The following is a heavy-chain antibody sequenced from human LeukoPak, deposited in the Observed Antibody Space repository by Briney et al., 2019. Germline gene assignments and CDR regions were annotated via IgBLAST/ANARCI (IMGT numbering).Heavy chain of an antibody. CDR1: GGSFSGYY. Sequence: SETLSPTCAVYGGSFSGYYWGWIRQPPGKGLEWIGTIYYTGSSYYNPSLKTRVTIAVDTSKNQFSLKLSSVTAADTAIYYCARDSSGNYFDYWGQGTLVTVSS. CDR3: ARDSSGNYFDY. D-gene: IGHD1-26*01. CDR2: IYYTGSS. J-gene: IGHJ4*02. V-gene: IGHV4-34*01.